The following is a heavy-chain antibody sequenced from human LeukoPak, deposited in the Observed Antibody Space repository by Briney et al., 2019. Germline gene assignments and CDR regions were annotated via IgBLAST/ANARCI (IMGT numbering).Heavy chain of an antibody. CDR2: IRDSGDNT. CDR1: GFTFSSYA. J-gene: IGHJ1*01. V-gene: IGHV3-23*01. D-gene: IGHD3-16*01. Sequence: PGGSLRLSCAASGFTFSSYAMRWVRQTPGKGLEWVSGIRDSGDNTYYADSVKGRFTISRDDPKNTLYLQMNSLRGEDTALYYCVKQTPILGGYSHHSGQGTLVTVSS. CDR3: VKQTPILGGYSHH.